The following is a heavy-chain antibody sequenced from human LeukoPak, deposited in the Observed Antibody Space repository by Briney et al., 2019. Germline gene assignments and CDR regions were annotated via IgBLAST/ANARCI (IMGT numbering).Heavy chain of an antibody. Sequence: HPGGSLRLSCAASGLTVSSNYMSWVRQAPGKGLEWVSVIYSGGSTYYADSVKGRFTISRDNSKNTLYLQMNSLRAEDTAVYYCAKSRDYEDFDYWGQGTLVTVSS. V-gene: IGHV3-66*01. CDR1: GLTVSSNY. J-gene: IGHJ4*02. CDR2: IYSGGST. CDR3: AKSRDYEDFDY. D-gene: IGHD4-17*01.